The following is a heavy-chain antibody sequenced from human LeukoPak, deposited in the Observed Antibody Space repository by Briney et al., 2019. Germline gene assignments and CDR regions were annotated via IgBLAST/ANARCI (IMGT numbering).Heavy chain of an antibody. D-gene: IGHD2-15*01. V-gene: IGHV4-34*01. J-gene: IGHJ4*02. CDR3: ARGIVVVVAATPGYFDY. CDR1: GGSFSGYY. Sequence: SETLSLTCAVYGGSFSGYYWSWIRQPPGKGLEWIGEINHSGSTNYNPSLKSRVTISVDTTKNQFSRKLSSVTAADTAVYYCARGIVVVVAATPGYFDYWGQGTLVTVSS. CDR2: INHSGST.